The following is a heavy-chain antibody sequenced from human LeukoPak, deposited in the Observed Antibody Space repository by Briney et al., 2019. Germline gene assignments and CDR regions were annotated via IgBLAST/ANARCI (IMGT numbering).Heavy chain of an antibody. CDR3: ARGVRGVISETNWFDP. J-gene: IGHJ5*02. V-gene: IGHV4-31*03. Sequence: PSETLSLTRTVSGGSISSGGYYWSWIRQHPGKGLEWIGYIYYSGSTYYNPSLKGRVTISVDTSKNQFSLKLSSVTAADTAVYYCARGVRGVISETNWFDPWGQGTLVTVSS. CDR1: GGSISSGGYY. CDR2: IYYSGST. D-gene: IGHD3-10*01.